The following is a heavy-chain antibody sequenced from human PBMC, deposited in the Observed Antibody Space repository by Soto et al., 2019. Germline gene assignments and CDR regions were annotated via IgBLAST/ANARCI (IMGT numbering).Heavy chain of an antibody. V-gene: IGHV3-30*05. CDR2: ISYDGGNE. CDR3: AGPGYCRSVTCRKRRLYYYYGMDV. CDR1: GFSFNNYG. D-gene: IGHD2-2*01. J-gene: IGHJ6*02. Sequence: PGGSLRLSCEGTGFSFNNYGMHWARQAPGKGLEWVAAISYDGGNEYYADSVKGRFTISRDNSKNTLSLQMNSLRAEDTAVYLCAGPGYCRSVTCRKRRLYYYYGMDVWGQGNTVTVSS.